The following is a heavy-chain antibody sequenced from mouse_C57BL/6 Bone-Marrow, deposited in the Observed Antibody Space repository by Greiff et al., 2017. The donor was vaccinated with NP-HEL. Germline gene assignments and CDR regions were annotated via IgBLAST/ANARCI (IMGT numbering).Heavy chain of an antibody. CDR3: ARLLGDAMDY. Sequence: VNVVESGPGLVAPSQSLSITCTVSGFSLTSYGVDWVRQSPGKGLEWLGVIWGVGSTNYNSALKSRLSISKDNSKSQVFLKMNSLQTDDTAMYYCARLLGDAMDYWGQGTSVTVSS. J-gene: IGHJ4*01. CDR1: GFSLTSYG. CDR2: IWGVGST. D-gene: IGHD1-1*02. V-gene: IGHV2-6*01.